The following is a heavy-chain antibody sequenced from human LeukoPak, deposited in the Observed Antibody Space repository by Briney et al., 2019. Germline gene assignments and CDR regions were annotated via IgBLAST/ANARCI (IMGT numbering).Heavy chain of an antibody. J-gene: IGHJ4*02. Sequence: SETLSLTCNVSGASISDYYSTWIRQPAGRGLEWIGRTHVTENTKYNPSLRGRVTMSVDTSKKQVSLKLSSVTATDTAIYYCARGNLGTMNTLDCWGQGSLVTVSS. CDR1: GASISDYY. CDR2: THVTENT. D-gene: IGHD1/OR15-1a*01. CDR3: ARGNLGTMNTLDC. V-gene: IGHV4-4*07.